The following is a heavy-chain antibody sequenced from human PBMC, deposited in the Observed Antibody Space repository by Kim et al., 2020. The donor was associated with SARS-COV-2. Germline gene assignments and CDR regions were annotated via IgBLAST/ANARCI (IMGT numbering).Heavy chain of an antibody. D-gene: IGHD2-15*01. V-gene: IGHV3-33*06. CDR1: GFSFSSHG. J-gene: IGHJ4*02. Sequence: GGSLRLSCAASGFSFSSHGMHWVRQPPGKGLEWVAIIWSDGTYAYYGDSVKGRFTISRDNSKNTLYLQMNSLRAEDSAVYYCAKGCSNGDGCFYFDDWGPGTLVTVSS. CDR2: IWSDGTYA. CDR3: AKGCSNGDGCFYFDD.